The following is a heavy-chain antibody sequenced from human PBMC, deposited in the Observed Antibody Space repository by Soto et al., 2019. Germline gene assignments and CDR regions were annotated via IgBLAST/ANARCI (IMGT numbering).Heavy chain of an antibody. D-gene: IGHD3-10*01. CDR3: AKGPVVTMVRGTPVYGMDV. CDR2: ISYDGSNK. V-gene: IGHV3-30*18. J-gene: IGHJ6*02. CDR1: GFTFSSYG. Sequence: GGSLRLSCAASGFTFSSYGMHWVRQAPGKGLEWVAVISYDGSNKYYADSVKGRFTISRDNSKNTLYLQMNSLRAEDTAVYYCAKGPVVTMVRGTPVYGMDVWVQGTTVTVSS.